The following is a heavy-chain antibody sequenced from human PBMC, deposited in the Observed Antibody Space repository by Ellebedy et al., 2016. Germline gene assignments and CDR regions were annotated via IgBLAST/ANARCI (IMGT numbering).Heavy chain of an antibody. J-gene: IGHJ4*02. CDR2: ISGSGGST. Sequence: GESLKISCAASGFTFSSYAMSWVRQAPGKGLEWVSAISGSGGSTYYADSVKGRFTISRDNSKNTLYLQMNSLRAEDTAVYYCAKDQGTTGDYWGQGTLVTVSS. D-gene: IGHD4-17*01. V-gene: IGHV3-23*01. CDR1: GFTFSSYA. CDR3: AKDQGTTGDY.